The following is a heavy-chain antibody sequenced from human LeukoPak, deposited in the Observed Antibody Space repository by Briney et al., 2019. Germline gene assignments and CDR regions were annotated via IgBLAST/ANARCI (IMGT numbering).Heavy chain of an antibody. D-gene: IGHD2-2*01. V-gene: IGHV4-30-4*07. CDR1: GGSISSGGYS. J-gene: IGHJ5*02. Sequence: PSQTLSLTCAVSGGSISSGGYSWSWIRQTPGKGLEWIGYIYYSGSTYYSPSLKSRVTISVDTSKNEFSLKLSSVTAADTAVYYCARSPPAAIIWFDPWGQGTLVTVSS. CDR3: ARSPPAAIIWFDP. CDR2: IYYSGST.